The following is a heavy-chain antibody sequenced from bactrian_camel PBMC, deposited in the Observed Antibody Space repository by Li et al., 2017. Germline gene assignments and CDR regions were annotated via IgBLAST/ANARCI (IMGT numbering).Heavy chain of an antibody. CDR3: AATSNWKLSGCRLRSDYNV. CDR1: GNTYSLNC. CDR2: IDSGGFT. D-gene: IGHD3*01. J-gene: IGHJ4*01. Sequence: QVQLVESGGGSVQPGGSLKLSCAVSGNTYSLNCLGWFRQAPGQEREAVAAIDSGGFTNYIDSVKGRFTISKDSRDFLNLEMNSLKPEDTGIYYCAATSNWKLSGCRLRSDYNVWGQGTQVTVS. V-gene: IGHV3S53*01.